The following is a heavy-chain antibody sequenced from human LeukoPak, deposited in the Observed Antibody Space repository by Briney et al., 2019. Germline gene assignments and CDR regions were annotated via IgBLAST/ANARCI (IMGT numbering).Heavy chain of an antibody. J-gene: IGHJ4*02. V-gene: IGHV4-39*07. CDR3: ARAALLQMGPFDY. Sequence: KPSETLSLTCTVSGGSISSSSYYWGWIRQPPGKGLEWIGSIYYSGSTYYNPSLKSRVTISIDTSKNRFSLKLTSVTAADTAVYYCARAALLQMGPFDYWGQGTLVTVSS. CDR1: GGSISSSSYY. D-gene: IGHD3-22*01. CDR2: IYYSGST.